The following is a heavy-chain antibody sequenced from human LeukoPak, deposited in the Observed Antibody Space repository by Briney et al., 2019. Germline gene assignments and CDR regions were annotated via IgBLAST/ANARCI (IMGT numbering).Heavy chain of an antibody. Sequence: ASVKVSCKASGYSFSSLHINWLRQAPGQGLQWMGWISAYNGNTNYAQKFQGRVTMTTDTSTSTAYMELRSLRSDDTAVYYCARDSDYGRLMDYWGQGTLVTVSS. V-gene: IGHV1-18*01. CDR2: ISAYNGNT. D-gene: IGHD4-17*01. J-gene: IGHJ4*02. CDR1: GYSFSSLH. CDR3: ARDSDYGRLMDY.